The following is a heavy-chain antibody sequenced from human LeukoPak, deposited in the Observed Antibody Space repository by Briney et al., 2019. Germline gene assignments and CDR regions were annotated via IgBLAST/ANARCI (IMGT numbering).Heavy chain of an antibody. Sequence: PGGSLRLSCAASGFTFSSYDMHWVRQATGKGLEWVSAIGTAGDTYYPGSVKGRFTISRENAKNSLYLQMNSLRAGDTAVYYCAKEKYWATVTTSSFDYWGQGTLVTVSS. V-gene: IGHV3-13*01. CDR1: GFTFSSYD. CDR2: IGTAGDT. D-gene: IGHD4-17*01. CDR3: AKEKYWATVTTSSFDY. J-gene: IGHJ4*02.